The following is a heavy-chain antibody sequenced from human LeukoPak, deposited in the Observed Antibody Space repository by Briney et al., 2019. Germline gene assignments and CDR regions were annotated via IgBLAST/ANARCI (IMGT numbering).Heavy chain of an antibody. J-gene: IGHJ4*02. CDR1: GDSVSRTSYYY. CDR3: ARDGDGSGVAKY. V-gene: IGHV4-61*01. Sequence: SETLSLTCIVSGDSVSRTSYYYWSWIRQPPGKGLEWLGNIYSSGSANYNPSLKSRVTMSVDTSNNQFSLKLSSVTAADTAVYYCARDGDGSGVAKYWGQGTLVTVSS. CDR2: IYSSGSA. D-gene: IGHD5-24*01.